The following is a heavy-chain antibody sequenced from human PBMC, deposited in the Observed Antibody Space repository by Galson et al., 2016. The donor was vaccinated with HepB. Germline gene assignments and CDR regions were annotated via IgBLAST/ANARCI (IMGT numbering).Heavy chain of an antibody. Sequence: CAISGDSVSSHSVAWNWIRQSPSRGLEWLGRTYRMSIYYNDYLVSVKGRITINSDTSKNQFSLHLGSVTPEDTAVYYCARGKFSTFDIWGQGTMVTVSS. CDR2: TYRMSIYYN. CDR1: GDSVSSHSVA. V-gene: IGHV6-1*01. J-gene: IGHJ3*02. CDR3: ARGKFSTFDI. D-gene: IGHD2-2*01.